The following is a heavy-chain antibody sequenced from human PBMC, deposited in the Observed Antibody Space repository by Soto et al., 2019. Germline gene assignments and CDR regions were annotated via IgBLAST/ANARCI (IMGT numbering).Heavy chain of an antibody. V-gene: IGHV3-30-3*01. CDR2: ISYDGDNK. J-gene: IGHJ6*02. CDR3: ARGTTTSAFSAMDV. CDR1: GFTFSYHA. Sequence: RLSCSASGFTFSYHALNWVRQAPGKGLEWVAVISYDGDNKYIAESVKGRFTISRDNSKNTVSLQMNSLRTEDTAMYFCARGTTTSAFSAMDVWGQGTTVTVSS. D-gene: IGHD1-1*01.